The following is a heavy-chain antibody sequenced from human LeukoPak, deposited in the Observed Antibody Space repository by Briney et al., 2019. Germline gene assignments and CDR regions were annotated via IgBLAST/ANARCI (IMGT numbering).Heavy chain of an antibody. CDR3: ARGITMIVVVEAFDWFDP. J-gene: IGHJ5*02. Sequence: GASVKVSCKASGYTFTSYDINWVRQATGQGLEWMGWMNPNSGNTGYAQKFQGRVTMTRNTSISTAYMELSSLRSEDTAVYYCARGITMIVVVEAFDWFDPWGQGTLVTVSS. CDR2: MNPNSGNT. CDR1: GYTFTSYD. D-gene: IGHD3-22*01. V-gene: IGHV1-8*01.